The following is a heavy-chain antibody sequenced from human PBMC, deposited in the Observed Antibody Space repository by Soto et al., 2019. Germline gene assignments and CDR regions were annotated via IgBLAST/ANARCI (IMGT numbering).Heavy chain of an antibody. CDR2: IYYSGST. CDR3: ARRWSGSRQGFDP. J-gene: IGHJ5*02. Sequence: QVQLQESGPGLVKPSQTLSLTCTVSGGSISSGDYYWSWIRQHPGKGLEWIGYIYYSGSTYYNPSLKSRVTISEDKSKNQFSLKMSSVTAADTTVYYCARRWSGSRQGFDPWGQGTLVTVSS. V-gene: IGHV4-31*03. CDR1: GGSISSGDYY. D-gene: IGHD3-3*01.